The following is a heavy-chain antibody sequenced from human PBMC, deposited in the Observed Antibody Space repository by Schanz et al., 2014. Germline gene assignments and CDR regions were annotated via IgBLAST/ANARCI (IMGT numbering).Heavy chain of an antibody. CDR3: VRDSFFAFDY. D-gene: IGHD3-3*01. Sequence: GGSLRLSCAASGFTFSGYSMNWVRQAPGKGLEWVSYISSSSSTRYYADSVKGRFTMSRDNAKNSVFLQMNSLRAEDTAVYYCVRDSFFAFDYWGQGTLVTVSS. CDR1: GFTFSGYS. CDR2: ISSSSSTR. V-gene: IGHV3-48*01. J-gene: IGHJ4*02.